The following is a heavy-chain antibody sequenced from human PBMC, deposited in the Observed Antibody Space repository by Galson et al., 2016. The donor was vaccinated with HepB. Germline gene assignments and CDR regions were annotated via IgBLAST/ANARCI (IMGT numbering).Heavy chain of an antibody. J-gene: IGHJ4*02. Sequence: SLRLSCAASGFTLINYAMHWVRQAPGKGPEWVSGINAGGNNRYYSDSVEGRFAISRDNSKNTLYLQLDNLRGEDTAVYYCVKYVGLDGFDYWGQGTLVIVSS. CDR2: INAGGNNR. V-gene: IGHV3-23*01. D-gene: IGHD3/OR15-3a*01. CDR3: VKYVGLDGFDY. CDR1: GFTLINYA.